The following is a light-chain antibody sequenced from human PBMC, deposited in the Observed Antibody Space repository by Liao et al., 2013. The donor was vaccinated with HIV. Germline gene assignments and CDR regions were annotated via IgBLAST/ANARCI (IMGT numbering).Light chain of an antibody. CDR2: SDS. CDR1: NIGSES. V-gene: IGLV3-21*04. J-gene: IGLJ1*01. CDR3: QVWDSSSDHHV. Sequence: SYELTQPPSVSVAPGKTATITCGGDNIGSESVHWYQQKPGQAPVLVIYSDSDRPSGIPERFSGSNSGNTATLTISRVEAGDEADYYCQVWDSSSDHHVFGTGTKVTVL.